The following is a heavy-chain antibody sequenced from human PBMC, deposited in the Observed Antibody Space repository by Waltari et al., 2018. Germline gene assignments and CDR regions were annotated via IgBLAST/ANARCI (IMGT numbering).Heavy chain of an antibody. J-gene: IGHJ1*01. D-gene: IGHD1-26*01. CDR3: AKTRPTSIVGATTWPEYFQH. Sequence: QVQLVQSGAEVKKPGSSVKVSCKASGGTFSSYAISWVRQAPGQGLGWMGGIIPIFGTANYAKKFQGRVTITTDESTSTAYMELSSLRSEDTAVYYCAKTRPTSIVGATTWPEYFQHWGQGTLVTVSS. CDR2: IIPIFGTA. CDR1: GGTFSSYA. V-gene: IGHV1-69*05.